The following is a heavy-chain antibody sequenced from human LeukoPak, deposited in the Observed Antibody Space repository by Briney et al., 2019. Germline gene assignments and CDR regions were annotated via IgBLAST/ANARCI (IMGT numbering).Heavy chain of an antibody. CDR3: ARGAYYYED. D-gene: IGHD3-22*01. J-gene: IGHJ4*02. CDR2: IKVDGSEK. Sequence: GGSLRLSCVASGFTFSNFWMSWVRQAPGKGLEWVANIKVDGSEKYYADSVKGRFTISRDNAENSLYLQMDSLRAEDTAVYYCARGAYYYEDWGQGTLVTVSS. CDR1: GFTFSNFW. V-gene: IGHV3-7*01.